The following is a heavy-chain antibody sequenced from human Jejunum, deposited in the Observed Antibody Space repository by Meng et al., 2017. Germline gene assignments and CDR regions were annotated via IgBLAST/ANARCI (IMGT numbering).Heavy chain of an antibody. Sequence: QLQLQDSGPGLVKPSETLSLTCTVSGGSISSRSYYWGWIRQPPGKGLEWIASVFYSGTTYYNPSLQSRVTISIDTSKNQFSMRLTSVTATDTSVYYCARLANSSPDYWGRGTLVTVSS. CDR2: VFYSGTT. D-gene: IGHD6-13*01. V-gene: IGHV4-39*01. CDR1: GGSISSRSYY. J-gene: IGHJ4*02. CDR3: ARLANSSPDY.